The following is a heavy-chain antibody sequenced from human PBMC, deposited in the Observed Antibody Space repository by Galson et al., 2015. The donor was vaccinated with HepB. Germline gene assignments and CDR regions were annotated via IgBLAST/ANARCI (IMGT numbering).Heavy chain of an antibody. Sequence: SLRLSCAASGFSFNIFSVSWVRQAPGKGLEWISYSDTTSTTTYYAESVRGRFTISRDNAKRLVHLQLNSLRVDDTAVYYCARGMGYSYGYFDSWGQGTLVTVSS. J-gene: IGHJ4*02. CDR2: SDTTSTTT. CDR3: ARGMGYSYGYFDS. D-gene: IGHD5-18*01. V-gene: IGHV3-48*01. CDR1: GFSFNIFS.